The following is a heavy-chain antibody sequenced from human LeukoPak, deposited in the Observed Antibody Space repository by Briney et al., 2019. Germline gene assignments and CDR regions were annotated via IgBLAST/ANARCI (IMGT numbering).Heavy chain of an antibody. Sequence: ASVKVSCKASGFTFTTSAMQWVRQARGQRLEWIGWIDVGSGNTNYAQKFQERVTITRDMSTSTACMELSSLRSEDTAVYYCAADRGSYLGDDAFDIWGQGTMVTVSS. CDR3: AADRGSYLGDDAFDI. CDR2: IDVGSGNT. CDR1: GFTFTTSA. D-gene: IGHD1-26*01. J-gene: IGHJ3*02. V-gene: IGHV1-58*02.